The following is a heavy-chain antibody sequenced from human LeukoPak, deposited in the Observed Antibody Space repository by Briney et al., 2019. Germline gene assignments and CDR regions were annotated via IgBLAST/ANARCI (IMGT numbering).Heavy chain of an antibody. CDR3: AKGDFYGSGRDYYYYMDV. Sequence: PGGSLRLSCAASGFTFSDYSMNWVRQAPGKGLEWVSSITSRSSFIYYGDSVKGRFTMSRDNAKNSLYLQMNSLRAEDTAVYNCAKGDFYGSGRDYYYYMDVWGKGTTVTISS. CDR2: ITSRSSFI. V-gene: IGHV3-21*04. CDR1: GFTFSDYS. D-gene: IGHD3-10*01. J-gene: IGHJ6*03.